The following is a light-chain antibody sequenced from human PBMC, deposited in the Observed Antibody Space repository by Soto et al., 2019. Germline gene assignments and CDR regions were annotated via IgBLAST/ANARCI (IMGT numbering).Light chain of an antibody. Sequence: QSVLTQPASVSGSPGQSITISCTGTRTDVGGYDFVSWYQQHPGKVHKLIIYEVSNRPSGVSNRFSGSKSGNTSSLTISGLQAEDEADYYCSSYVSSSTYVFGSGTKLTVL. CDR3: SSYVSSSTYV. CDR2: EVS. J-gene: IGLJ1*01. V-gene: IGLV2-14*01. CDR1: RTDVGGYDF.